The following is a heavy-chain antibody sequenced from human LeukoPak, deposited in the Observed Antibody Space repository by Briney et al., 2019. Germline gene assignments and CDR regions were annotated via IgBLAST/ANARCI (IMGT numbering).Heavy chain of an antibody. CDR2: IYYSGRI. Sequence: SETLSLTCTVSGGSISSSSYYWGWIRQPPGKGLEWIGSIYYSGRIYYNPSLKSRVTISVDTPKNQFSLKLSSVTAADTAVYYCARDIGYYYDSSGLDYWGQGTLVTVSS. J-gene: IGHJ4*02. D-gene: IGHD3-22*01. CDR1: GGSISSSSYY. CDR3: ARDIGYYYDSSGLDY. V-gene: IGHV4-39*07.